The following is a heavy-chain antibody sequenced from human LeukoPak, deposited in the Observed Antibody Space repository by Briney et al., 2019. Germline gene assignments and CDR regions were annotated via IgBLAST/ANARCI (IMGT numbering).Heavy chain of an antibody. J-gene: IGHJ4*02. CDR2: IYYSGST. V-gene: IGHV4-39*01. D-gene: IGHD3-22*01. CDR3: ARHGGYHSPIDY. Sequence: SETLSLTCTVSGGSISSSSYYWGWIRQPPGKGLEWIGSIYYSGSTYYNPSLKSRVTISVDKSKNQFSLKLSSVTAADTAVYYYARHGGYHSPIDYWGQGTLVTVSS. CDR1: GGSISSSSYY.